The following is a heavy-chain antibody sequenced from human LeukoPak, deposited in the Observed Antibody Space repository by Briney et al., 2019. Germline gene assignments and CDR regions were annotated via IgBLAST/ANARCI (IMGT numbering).Heavy chain of an antibody. Sequence: ASVKVSCKASGYTFTSYGISWVRQAPGQGLEWMGGIIPIFGTANYAQKFQGRVTITADESTSTAYMELSSLRSEDTAVYYCARDDPGGSGYYYNWFDPWGQGTLVTVSS. CDR2: IIPIFGTA. D-gene: IGHD3-22*01. V-gene: IGHV1-69*13. J-gene: IGHJ5*02. CDR1: GYTFTSYG. CDR3: ARDDPGGSGYYYNWFDP.